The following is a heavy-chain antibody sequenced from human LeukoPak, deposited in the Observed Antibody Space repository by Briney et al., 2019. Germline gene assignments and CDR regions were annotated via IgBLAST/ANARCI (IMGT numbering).Heavy chain of an antibody. CDR3: ARGKGSSELYYYGMDV. V-gene: IGHV1-24*01. Sequence: ASVKVSCTVSGYTLIKLSIHWVRQAPGKGLKWMGGFDPEDGETIYAQKFQGRVTMTEDTSSDTAYMELSSLRSEDTAVYYCARGKGSSELYYYGMDVWGQGTTVTVSS. J-gene: IGHJ6*02. D-gene: IGHD6-6*01. CDR1: GYTLIKLS. CDR2: FDPEDGET.